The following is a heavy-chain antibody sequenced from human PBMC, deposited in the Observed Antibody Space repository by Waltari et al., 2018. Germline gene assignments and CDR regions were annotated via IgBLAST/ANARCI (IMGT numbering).Heavy chain of an antibody. CDR3: ATSGSGRPITRRYYYYGMDV. D-gene: IGHD3-10*01. Sequence: QVQLVQSGAEVKKPGPSAKVSCQFSGYTLTEFPMHWVRPAHGPGPRWMGGFDPEDGETIYAQKFQGRVTMTEDTSTDTAYMELSSLRSEDTAVYYCATSGSGRPITRRYYYYGMDVWGQGTTVTVSS. J-gene: IGHJ6*02. V-gene: IGHV1-24*01. CDR2: FDPEDGET. CDR1: GYTLTEFP.